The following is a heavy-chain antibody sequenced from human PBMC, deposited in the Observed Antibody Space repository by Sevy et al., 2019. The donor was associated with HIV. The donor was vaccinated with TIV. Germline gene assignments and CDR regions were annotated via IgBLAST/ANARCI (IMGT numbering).Heavy chain of an antibody. D-gene: IGHD3-22*01. CDR3: AKDQKYYYDSSGYFDAFDI. V-gene: IGHV3-7*01. CDR2: INQDGSKK. CDR1: GFTFSNFW. J-gene: IGHJ3*02. Sequence: GGSLRLSCAASGFTFSNFWMSWVRQAPGKGLECVANINQDGSKKYYLDSVKGRFIVSRDNAKNSLYLQMNSLRVEDSAVYYCAKDQKYYYDSSGYFDAFDIWGQGTMVTVSS.